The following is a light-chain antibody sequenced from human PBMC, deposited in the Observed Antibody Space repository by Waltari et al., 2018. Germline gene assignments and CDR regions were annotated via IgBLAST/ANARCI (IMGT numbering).Light chain of an antibody. J-gene: IGKJ2*01. CDR3: QQYNNWPTSYT. Sequence: DILMTQSPASLSVSPGERATLSCRASQSLNTNLAWYQQKPGQAPRLLVYGASTRATGVPARYSGSGSGTEFTLTISSLQSEDAGVYYCQQYNNWPTSYTFGQGTKLEIK. CDR1: QSLNTN. V-gene: IGKV3-15*01. CDR2: GAS.